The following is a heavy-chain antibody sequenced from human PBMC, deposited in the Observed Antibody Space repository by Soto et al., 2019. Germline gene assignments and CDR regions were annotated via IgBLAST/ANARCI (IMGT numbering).Heavy chain of an antibody. D-gene: IGHD2-21*02. Sequence: PSEPQSLTYSVSYGYSSDKSDFCCRVSQSPGKGLEWIGSMYYSGSSYYNPSLKSRVAISVDTSRNQFSLKLRSVTAADTAVYFCARQRLLRLKPDFDIWGQGTLVTVSS. CDR3: ARQRLLRLKPDFDI. CDR1: YGYSSDKSDF. V-gene: IGHV4-39*01. CDR2: MYYSGSS. J-gene: IGHJ4*02.